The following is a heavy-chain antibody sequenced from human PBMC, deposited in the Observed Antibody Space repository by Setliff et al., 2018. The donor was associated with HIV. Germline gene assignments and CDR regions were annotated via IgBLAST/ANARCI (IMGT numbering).Heavy chain of an antibody. Sequence: GASVKASCKASGYTFTSYGISWVRQAPGQGLEWMGWISAYNGNTNYAQKLQGRVTMTTDTSTSTAYMELRSLRSDDTAVYYCARDPKRYYDILTGYPSYYGMDVWGQGTTVTVSS. CDR1: GYTFTSYG. CDR3: ARDPKRYYDILTGYPSYYGMDV. V-gene: IGHV1-18*01. CDR2: ISAYNGNT. D-gene: IGHD3-9*01. J-gene: IGHJ6*02.